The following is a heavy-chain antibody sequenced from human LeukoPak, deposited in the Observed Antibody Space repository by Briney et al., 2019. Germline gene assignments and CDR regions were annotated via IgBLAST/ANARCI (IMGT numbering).Heavy chain of an antibody. CDR3: AKDEYYDFWSGYYRDFDY. Sequence: GGSLRLSCAASGFTFHNNGMSWVRQAPGKGLEWVSAISGSSRSTYHAESVKGRFTISRDNSKNTLFLQMNSLRAEDTAVYYCAKDEYYDFWSGYYRDFDYWGQGTLVTVSS. V-gene: IGHV3-23*01. D-gene: IGHD3-3*01. CDR2: ISGSSRST. J-gene: IGHJ4*02. CDR1: GFTFHNNG.